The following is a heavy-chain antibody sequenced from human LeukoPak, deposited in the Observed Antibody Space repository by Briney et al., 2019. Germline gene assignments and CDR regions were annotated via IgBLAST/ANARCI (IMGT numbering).Heavy chain of an antibody. CDR1: GFTLSNHW. V-gene: IGHV3-7*03. Sequence: GGSLGLSCAASGFTLSNHWMTWVRQVPGRGPEWVANVNRDGSETYYLDSVKGRFTISKDNAKNSLYLQKNSLRAEDTALYHCARNNGMDVWGQGTTVIVSS. CDR2: VNRDGSET. J-gene: IGHJ6*02. CDR3: ARNNGMDV.